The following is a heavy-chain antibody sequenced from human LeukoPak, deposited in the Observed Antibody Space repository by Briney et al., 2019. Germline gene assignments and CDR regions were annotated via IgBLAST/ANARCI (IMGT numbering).Heavy chain of an antibody. CDR3: AREARYGSGSYYGY. V-gene: IGHV1-18*01. Sequence: GASVKVSCKASGSTFTSYGISWVRQPPGQGLERMGWISAYNGNTNYAQKLQGRVTMTTDTSTSTAYMELRSLRSDDTAVYYCAREARYGSGSYYGYWGQGTLVTVSS. CDR2: ISAYNGNT. D-gene: IGHD3-10*01. CDR1: GSTFTSYG. J-gene: IGHJ4*02.